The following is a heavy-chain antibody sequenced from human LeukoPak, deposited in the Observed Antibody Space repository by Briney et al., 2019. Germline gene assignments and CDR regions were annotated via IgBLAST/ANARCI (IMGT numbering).Heavy chain of an antibody. CDR2: INHSGST. V-gene: IGHV4-34*01. CDR1: GGSFSGYY. CDR3: ARARGGRWLQLPPDY. D-gene: IGHD5-24*01. J-gene: IGHJ4*02. Sequence: PSETLSLTCAVYGGSFSGYYWSWIRQPPGKGLEWIGEINHSGSTNYNPSLKSRVTISVDTSKNQFSLKLSSVTAADTAVYYCARARGGRWLQLPPDYWGQGTLVTVS.